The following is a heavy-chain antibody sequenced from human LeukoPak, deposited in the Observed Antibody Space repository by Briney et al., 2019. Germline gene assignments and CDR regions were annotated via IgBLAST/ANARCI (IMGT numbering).Heavy chain of an antibody. J-gene: IGHJ6*02. Sequence: ASVKVSCKASGYTFTSYDINWVRQATGQGLEWMGWMNPNSGNTGYAQKFQGRVTMTRNTSISIAYMELSSLRSEDTAVYYCAGSYYYDSSGYYQYYYYYGMDVWGQGTTVTVSS. V-gene: IGHV1-8*01. CDR3: AGSYYYDSSGYYQYYYYYGMDV. CDR2: MNPNSGNT. D-gene: IGHD3-22*01. CDR1: GYTFTSYD.